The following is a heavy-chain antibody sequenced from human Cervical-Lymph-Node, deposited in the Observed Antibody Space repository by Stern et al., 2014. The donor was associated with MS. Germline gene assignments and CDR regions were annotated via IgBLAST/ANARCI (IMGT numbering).Heavy chain of an antibody. V-gene: IGHV1-2*06. J-gene: IGHJ4*02. D-gene: IGHD6-19*01. Sequence: QVQLMQSGSEMKKPGASLRVSCKTSGYSFTDYYLHWVRQAPGQGLEWMGRINPNSGGTNSAQKFQGRVTMTRDKSISTVYLALSRLTSDDTAVYYCAITYSSGFWGLDYWGQGSLVTVSS. CDR3: AITYSSGFWGLDY. CDR2: INPNSGGT. CDR1: GYSFTDYY.